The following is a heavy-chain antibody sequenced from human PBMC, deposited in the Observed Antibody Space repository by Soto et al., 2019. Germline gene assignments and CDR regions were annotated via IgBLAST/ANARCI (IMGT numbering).Heavy chain of an antibody. Sequence: SETLSLTCTVSGGSISSSSYYWGWIRQPPGKGLEWIGSIYYSGSTYYNPSLKSRVTISVDTSKNQFSLKLSSVTAADTAVYYCASGAFGPSGSPYYYDSSGYYIFDYWGQGTLVTVSS. D-gene: IGHD3-22*01. V-gene: IGHV4-39*01. CDR3: ASGAFGPSGSPYYYDSSGYYIFDY. CDR2: IYYSGST. CDR1: GGSISSSSYY. J-gene: IGHJ4*02.